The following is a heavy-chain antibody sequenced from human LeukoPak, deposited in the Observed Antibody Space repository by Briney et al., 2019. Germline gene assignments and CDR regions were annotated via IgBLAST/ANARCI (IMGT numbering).Heavy chain of an antibody. CDR2: INHSGST. J-gene: IGHJ6*03. Sequence: SETLSLTCAVYGGSFSGYYWSWIRQPPGKGLEWIGEINHSGSTNYNPSLKSRVTISVDTSKNEFSLKVSSVTAADTAVYYCARRDYSNYANYYYYYMDVWGKGTTVTVSS. CDR3: ARRDYSNYANYYYYYMDV. V-gene: IGHV4-34*01. D-gene: IGHD4-11*01. CDR1: GGSFSGYY.